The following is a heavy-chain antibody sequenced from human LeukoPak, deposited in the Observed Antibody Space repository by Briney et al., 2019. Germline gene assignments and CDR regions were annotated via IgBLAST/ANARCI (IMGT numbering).Heavy chain of an antibody. CDR2: INPNSGGT. CDR3: ARADDILTGYLNYYFDY. V-gene: IGHV1-2*02. J-gene: IGHJ4*02. CDR1: GYTFTGYY. Sequence: GASVEVSCKTSGYTFTGYYMHWVRQAPGQGLEWMGWINPNSGGTNYAQKFQGRVTMTRDTSISTAYMELSRLRSDDTAVYYCARADDILTGYLNYYFDYWGQGTLVTVSS. D-gene: IGHD3-9*01.